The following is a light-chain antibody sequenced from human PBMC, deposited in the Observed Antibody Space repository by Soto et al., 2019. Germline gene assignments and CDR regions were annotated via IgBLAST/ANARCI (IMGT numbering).Light chain of an antibody. CDR3: SSYTSSSTPYV. J-gene: IGLJ1*01. CDR1: SSDVGGYNY. CDR2: DVT. V-gene: IGLV2-14*01. Sequence: QSVLTKPASVNGSPGQSITISCTGTSSDVGGYNYVSWYQQHPVKAPKLMIYDVTNRPSGVSDRFSGSKSGNTASLTISGLQAEDEADYYCSSYTSSSTPYVFGTGTKVTVL.